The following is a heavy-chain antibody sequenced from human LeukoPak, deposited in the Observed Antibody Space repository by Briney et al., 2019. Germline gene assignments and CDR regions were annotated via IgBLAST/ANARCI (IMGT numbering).Heavy chain of an antibody. D-gene: IGHD5-18*01. V-gene: IGHV3-21*01. J-gene: IGHJ3*02. CDR1: GFTFSSNW. Sequence: GGSLRLSCAASGFTFSSNWMNWVRQAPGKGLEWVSSISSSSSYIYYADSVKGRFTISRDNAKNSLYLQMNSLRAEDTAVYYCAREGTAMVPDAFDIWGQGTMVTVSS. CDR3: AREGTAMVPDAFDI. CDR2: ISSSSSYI.